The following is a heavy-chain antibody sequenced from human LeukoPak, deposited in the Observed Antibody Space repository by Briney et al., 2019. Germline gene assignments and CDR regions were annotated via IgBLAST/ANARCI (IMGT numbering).Heavy chain of an antibody. J-gene: IGHJ3*02. CDR3: AREATMTAKHAFDI. CDR2: IYYSGST. D-gene: IGHD3-22*01. Sequence: SETLSLTCTVSGGSISSSSYYWGWIRQPPGKGLEWIGSIYYSGSTYYNPSLKSRVTISVDTSKNQLSLKLSSVTAADTAVYYCAREATMTAKHAFDIWGQGTMVTVSS. CDR1: GGSISSSSYY. V-gene: IGHV4-39*07.